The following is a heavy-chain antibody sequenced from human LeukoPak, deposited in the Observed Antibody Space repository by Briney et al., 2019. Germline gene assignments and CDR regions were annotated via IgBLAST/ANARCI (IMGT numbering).Heavy chain of an antibody. Sequence: ASVKVSCKASVYTFTSYGISWVRQAPGQGLEWMGWISAYNGNTNYAQKLQGRVTMTTDTSTSTAYMELRSLRSDDTAVYYCARVSSSNSLSNWFDLWGQGTLVTVSS. CDR3: ARVSSSNSLSNWFDL. J-gene: IGHJ5*02. CDR1: VYTFTSYG. D-gene: IGHD6-6*01. CDR2: ISAYNGNT. V-gene: IGHV1-18*01.